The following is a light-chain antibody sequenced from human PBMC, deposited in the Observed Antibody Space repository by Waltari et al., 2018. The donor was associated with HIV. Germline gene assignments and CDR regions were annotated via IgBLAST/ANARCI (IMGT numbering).Light chain of an antibody. CDR2: WAS. V-gene: IGKV4-1*01. CDR3: QQYYSTPTWT. J-gene: IGKJ1*01. CDR1: QSVFYSSNNMNY. Sequence: DIVMTQSPDSLAVSLGARATINCKSSQSVFYSSNNMNYLAWYQQKPGQPPKLLIYWASTRESGVPDRFSGSGSGTDFTLTISGLQAEDVAVYYCQQYYSTPTWTFGQGTKVEI.